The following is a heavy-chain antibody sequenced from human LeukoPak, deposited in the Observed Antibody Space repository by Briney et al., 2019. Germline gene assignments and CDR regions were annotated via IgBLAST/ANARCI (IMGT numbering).Heavy chain of an antibody. CDR1: GYTFTGYY. V-gene: IGHV1-2*02. J-gene: IGHJ4*02. Sequence: ASVKVSCKASGYTFTGYYMHWVRQAPGQGLEWMGWINPNSGGTNYAQKFQGRVTMTRDTSISTAYMELSRLRSDDTAVYYCARESQGIDCSSTSCYSPFDYWGQGTLVTVSS. CDR2: INPNSGGT. CDR3: ARESQGIDCSSTSCYSPFDY. D-gene: IGHD2-2*01.